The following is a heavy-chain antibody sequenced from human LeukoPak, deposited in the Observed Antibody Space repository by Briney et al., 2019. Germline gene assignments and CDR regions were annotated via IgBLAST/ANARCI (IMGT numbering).Heavy chain of an antibody. CDR2: IYAGDSDT. V-gene: IGHV5-51*01. CDR3: ARRGIAVALRDAFDI. CDR1: GYSFTSCW. Sequence: GESLKISCKGSGYSFTSCWIGWVRQMPGKGLEWMGIIYAGDSDTRYSPSFQGQVTISADKSISTAYLQWSSLKASDTAMYYCARRGIAVALRDAFDIWGQGTMVTVSS. J-gene: IGHJ3*02. D-gene: IGHD6-19*01.